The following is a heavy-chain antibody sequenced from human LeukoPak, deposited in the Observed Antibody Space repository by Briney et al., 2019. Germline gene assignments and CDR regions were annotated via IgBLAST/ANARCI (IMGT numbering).Heavy chain of an antibody. J-gene: IGHJ5*02. D-gene: IGHD2-2*01. CDR1: GYTFTGYY. CDR2: INPNSGGT. Sequence: ASVKVSCKASGYTFTGYYMHWVRQAPGQGLEWMGWINPNSGGTNYAQKFQGRVTMTRDTSISTAYMELSRLRSDDTAVYYCARKRMYCSSTSCYRRSWFDPWGQGTLVTVSS. CDR3: ARKRMYCSSTSCYRRSWFDP. V-gene: IGHV1-2*02.